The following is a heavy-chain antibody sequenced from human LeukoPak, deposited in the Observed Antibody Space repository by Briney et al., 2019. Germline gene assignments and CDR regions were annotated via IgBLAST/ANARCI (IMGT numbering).Heavy chain of an antibody. CDR2: IYYSGST. D-gene: IGHD5-18*01. CDR1: GGSFSGYY. Sequence: PSETLSLTCAVYGGSFSGYYWSWIRQHPGKGLEWIGYIYYSGSTYYNPSLKSRVTISVDTSKNQFSLKLSSVTAADTAVYYCARGRWIQLWSPPHSPFDPWGQGTLVTVSS. V-gene: IGHV4-34*01. CDR3: ARGRWIQLWSPPHSPFDP. J-gene: IGHJ5*02.